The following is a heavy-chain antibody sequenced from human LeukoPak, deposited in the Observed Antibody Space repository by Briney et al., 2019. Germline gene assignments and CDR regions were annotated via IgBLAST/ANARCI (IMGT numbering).Heavy chain of an antibody. CDR2: ISSSSGTI. CDR1: GFTLSGYS. V-gene: IGHV3-48*01. J-gene: IGHJ4*02. Sequence: PGGSLRLSCAASGFTLSGYSMHWVRQAPGKGLEWVSYISSSSGTIYYADSVKGRFTISRDNAKNSLYLHMNSLRAEDTAVYYCAKDPTVVVTRTIDYWGQGTLVTVSS. CDR3: AKDPTVVVTRTIDY. D-gene: IGHD3-22*01.